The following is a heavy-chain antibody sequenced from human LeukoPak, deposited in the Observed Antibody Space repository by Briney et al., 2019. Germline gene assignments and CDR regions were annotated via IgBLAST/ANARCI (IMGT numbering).Heavy chain of an antibody. D-gene: IGHD6-13*01. Sequence: QPGGSLRLSCAASGFTSSSYAMSWVRQAPGKGLNWVSAISGSGGSTYYADSVKGRFTISRDNSKNTLYLQMNSLRAEDTAVYYCATGYSSSWYSYYYYYGMDVWGQGTTVTVSS. CDR1: GFTSSSYA. CDR3: ATGYSSSWYSYYYYYGMDV. V-gene: IGHV3-23*01. J-gene: IGHJ6*02. CDR2: ISGSGGST.